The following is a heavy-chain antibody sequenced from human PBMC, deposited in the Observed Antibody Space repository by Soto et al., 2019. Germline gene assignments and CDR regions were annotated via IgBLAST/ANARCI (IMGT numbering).Heavy chain of an antibody. CDR3: ARDLGSYYYDSSGYKPRHYGMDV. CDR1: GYTFTGYY. CDR2: INPNSGGT. Sequence: GASVKVSCKASGYTFTGYYMHWVRQAPGQGLEWMGWINPNSGGTNYAQKFQGWVTMTRDTSISTAYMELSRLGSDDTAVYYCARDLGSYYYDSSGYKPRHYGMDVWGQGTTVTVSS. D-gene: IGHD3-22*01. V-gene: IGHV1-2*04. J-gene: IGHJ6*02.